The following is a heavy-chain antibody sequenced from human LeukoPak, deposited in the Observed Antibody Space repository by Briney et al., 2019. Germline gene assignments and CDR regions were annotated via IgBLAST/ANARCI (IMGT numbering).Heavy chain of an antibody. CDR3: ARGYGDFRVEGRYFHS. D-gene: IGHD4-17*01. V-gene: IGHV4-59*01. J-gene: IGHJ4*02. Sequence: SEALSLTCTVSDGSITNYDWSWVRQPPGKGLEFIGHVHYSGTANYNPSLRSRVTISIDTSKKHFFLKLKSVTAADTAVYYCARGYGDFRVEGRYFHSWGQGTLVTVSS. CDR2: VHYSGTA. CDR1: DGSITNYD.